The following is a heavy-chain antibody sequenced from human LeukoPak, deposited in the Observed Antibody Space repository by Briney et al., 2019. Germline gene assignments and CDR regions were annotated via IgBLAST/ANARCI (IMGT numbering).Heavy chain of an antibody. CDR2: INPNSGDT. V-gene: IGHV1-2*06. D-gene: IGHD2-15*01. CDR3: ARDSRVAGDY. Sequence: ASVKVSCEASGYTFTDYYIHWVRQAPGQGLEWMGRINPNSGDTSFAQKFRGRVTMTRDTSVSTAYMELGRLTSGDSAIYYCARDSRVAGDYWGQGTLVTVSS. J-gene: IGHJ4*02. CDR1: GYTFTDYY.